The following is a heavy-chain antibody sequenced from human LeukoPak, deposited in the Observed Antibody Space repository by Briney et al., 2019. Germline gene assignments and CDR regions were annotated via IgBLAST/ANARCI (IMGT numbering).Heavy chain of an antibody. Sequence: SETLSLTCTVSGGSISSYYWSWIRQPPGKGLEWIGYIYYSGSTNYNPSLKSRVTISVDTSKNQFSLKLTSVTAADTAVYYCAREVGTYYYGSGSYNYWGQGTLVTVSS. D-gene: IGHD3-10*01. J-gene: IGHJ4*02. CDR2: IYYSGST. V-gene: IGHV4-59*12. CDR1: GGSISSYY. CDR3: AREVGTYYYGSGSYNY.